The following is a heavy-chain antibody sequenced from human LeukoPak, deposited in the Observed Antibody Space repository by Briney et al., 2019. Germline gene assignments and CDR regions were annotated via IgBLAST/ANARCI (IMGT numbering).Heavy chain of an antibody. CDR3: ARDNSVRDEAWWFNP. CDR2: IIPIFGTA. Sequence: GASVKVSCKASGYTFTSYAISWVRQAPGQGLEWMGGIIPIFGTANYAQKFQGRVTLTRDMSTSTDYLELSSLRSEDTAAYYCARDNSVRDEAWWFNPWGQGTLVTVSS. J-gene: IGHJ5*02. CDR1: GYTFTSYA. D-gene: IGHD5-24*01. V-gene: IGHV1-69*05.